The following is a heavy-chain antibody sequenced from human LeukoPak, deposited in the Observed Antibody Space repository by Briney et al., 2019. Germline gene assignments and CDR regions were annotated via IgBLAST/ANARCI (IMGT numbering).Heavy chain of an antibody. CDR3: ARGYGKFDY. D-gene: IGHD4-17*01. J-gene: IGHJ4*02. Sequence: ASVKVYCKASGYPFTSYYMHWVRHAPGQGLEWMGIINPSGGSTSYAQRFQGRVTMTRDTSTSTVYMELSSLRSEDTAVYYCARGYGKFDYWGQGTLVTVSS. CDR2: INPSGGST. CDR1: GYPFTSYY. V-gene: IGHV1-46*01.